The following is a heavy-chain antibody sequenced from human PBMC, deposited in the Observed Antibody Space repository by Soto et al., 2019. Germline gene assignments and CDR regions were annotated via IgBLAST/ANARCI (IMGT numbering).Heavy chain of an antibody. CDR3: ARVPDR. J-gene: IGHJ5*02. CDR1: GASVSSGSYY. V-gene: IGHV4-61*01. CDR2: IYYSGST. D-gene: IGHD2-2*01. Sequence: PSETLSLTCTVSGASVSSGSYYWSWIRQPPGKGLEWIGYIYYSGSTNYNPSLKSRVTISLDTSKNQFSLKLSSVTAADAAVYYCARVPDRWGQGTLVTISS.